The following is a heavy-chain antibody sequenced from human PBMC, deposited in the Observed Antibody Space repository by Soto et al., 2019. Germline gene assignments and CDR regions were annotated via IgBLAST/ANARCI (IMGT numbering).Heavy chain of an antibody. D-gene: IGHD1-26*01. CDR3: ARGDRGAFDL. V-gene: IGHV3-74*01. CDR1: GFTFDYYW. Sequence: EVQLVESGGGLVQPGESLRLSCAASGFTFDYYWMHWVRQAPGKGLVWVSRIHSDGTSTTYADSVKGRFTISRDNAKNTLSLPMNRLRAEDTAVYYCARGDRGAFDLWGQGTVVTVSS. CDR2: IHSDGTST. J-gene: IGHJ3*01.